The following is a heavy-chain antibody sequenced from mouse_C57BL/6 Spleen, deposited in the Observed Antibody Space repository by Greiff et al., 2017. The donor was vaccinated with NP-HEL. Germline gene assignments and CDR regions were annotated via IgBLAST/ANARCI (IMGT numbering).Heavy chain of an antibody. Sequence: VQLQQSGPELVKPGASVKMSCKASGYTFTDYNMHWVKQSPGKSLEWIGYINPNNGGTSYHQKFKGKATLTVNKSSSTAYMELRSLTSEDSAVYYCARYDGSGYFDYWGQGTTLTVSS. J-gene: IGHJ2*01. CDR1: GYTFTDYN. CDR2: INPNNGGT. V-gene: IGHV1-22*01. CDR3: ARYDGSGYFDY. D-gene: IGHD2-3*01.